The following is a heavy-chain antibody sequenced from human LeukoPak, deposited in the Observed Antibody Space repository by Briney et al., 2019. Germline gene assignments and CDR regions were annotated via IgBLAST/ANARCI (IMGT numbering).Heavy chain of an antibody. D-gene: IGHD2-15*01. J-gene: IGHJ5*02. V-gene: IGHV1-8*02. CDR3: ARLVVAAGWFDP. CDR1: GYTFTSYA. CDR2: MNPNSGNT. Sequence: ASVKVSCKASGYTFTSYAMNWVRQATGQGLEWMGWMNPNSGNTGYAQKFQGRVTMTRNTSISTAYMELSSLRSEDTAVYYCARLVVAAGWFDPWGQGTLVTVSS.